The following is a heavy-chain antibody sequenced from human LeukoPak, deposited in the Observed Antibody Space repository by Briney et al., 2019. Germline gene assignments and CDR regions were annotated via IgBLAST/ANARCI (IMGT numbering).Heavy chain of an antibody. Sequence: SETLSLTCAVYGGSFSGYYWSWIRQPPGKGLGWIGEINHSGSTNYNPSLKSRVTISGDTSKNQFSLKLSSVTAADTAVYYCARAKDLFLWSYYFDYWGQGTLVTVSS. J-gene: IGHJ4*02. V-gene: IGHV4-34*01. CDR2: INHSGST. CDR1: GGSFSGYY. D-gene: IGHD2/OR15-2a*01. CDR3: ARAKDLFLWSYYFDY.